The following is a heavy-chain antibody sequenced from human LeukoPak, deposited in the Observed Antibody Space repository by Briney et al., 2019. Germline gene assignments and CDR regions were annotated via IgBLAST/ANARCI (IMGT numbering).Heavy chain of an antibody. J-gene: IGHJ4*02. CDR1: GFDFDDYG. D-gene: IGHD5-12*01. CDR2: INWNGAST. V-gene: IGHV3-20*04. CDR3: ARGYSGYDFGRYFDS. Sequence: SGGSLRLSCAASGFDFDDYGMSWVRQAPGKGLEWVSGINWNGASTSYADSVKGRFTISRDNAKNSLYLQMNSLRDEDTALYYCARGYSGYDFGRYFDSWGQGTLVTVSS.